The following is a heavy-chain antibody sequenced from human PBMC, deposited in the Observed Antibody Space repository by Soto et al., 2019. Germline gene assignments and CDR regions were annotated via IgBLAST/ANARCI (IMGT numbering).Heavy chain of an antibody. V-gene: IGHV3-30-3*01. J-gene: IGHJ4*02. Sequence: GGSLRLSCAASGFTFSRYAMHWVRQTPGKGLEWVAVIASDGRDKHHADSVKGRFTISRDNSRNTLDLQMDGLRPEETAVYYCARDLRFVADYYFDYWGPGTLVTVSS. CDR3: ARDLRFVADYYFDY. CDR1: GFTFSRYA. CDR2: IASDGRDK. D-gene: IGHD3-10*01.